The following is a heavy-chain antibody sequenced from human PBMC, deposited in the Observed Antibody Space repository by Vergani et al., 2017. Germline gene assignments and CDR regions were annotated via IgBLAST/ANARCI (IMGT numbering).Heavy chain of an antibody. D-gene: IGHD4-17*01. J-gene: IGHJ3*02. V-gene: IGHV1-69*08. Sequence: QVQLVQSGAEVKKPGSSVKVSCKASGGTFSSYTISWVRQAPGQGLEWMGRIITILGIANYAQKFQGRVTITADTSTSTAYMELSSLRSEDTAVYYCARDRDYGDYGAVDSWGQGTMVTVSS. CDR3: ARDRDYGDYGAVDS. CDR2: IITILGIA. CDR1: GGTFSSYT.